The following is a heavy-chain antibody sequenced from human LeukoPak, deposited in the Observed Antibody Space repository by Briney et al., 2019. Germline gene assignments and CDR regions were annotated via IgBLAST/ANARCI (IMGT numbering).Heavy chain of an antibody. Sequence: GGSLRLSCAASGFTFSSYAMSWVRQAPGKGLEWVSAISGSGGSTYYADSVKGRFTISRDNSKNTLYPQMNSLRAEDTAVYYCARQSSSWPMEYFQHWGQGTLVTVSS. D-gene: IGHD6-13*01. CDR2: ISGSGGST. J-gene: IGHJ1*01. CDR1: GFTFSSYA. V-gene: IGHV3-23*01. CDR3: ARQSSSWPMEYFQH.